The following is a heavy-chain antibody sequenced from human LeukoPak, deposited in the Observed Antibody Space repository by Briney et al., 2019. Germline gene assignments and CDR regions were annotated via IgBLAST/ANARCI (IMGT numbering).Heavy chain of an antibody. CDR2: ISSSSSTI. J-gene: IGHJ4*02. V-gene: IGHV3-48*01. CDR3: AGALSGFGVNY. Sequence: GGSLRLSCAASGFTFSSYSMNWVRQAPGKGLEWVSYISSSSSTIYYADSVKGRFTISRDNAKNSLYLQMNSLRAEDTAVYYCAGALSGFGVNYWGQGTLVTVSS. D-gene: IGHD3-10*01. CDR1: GFTFSSYS.